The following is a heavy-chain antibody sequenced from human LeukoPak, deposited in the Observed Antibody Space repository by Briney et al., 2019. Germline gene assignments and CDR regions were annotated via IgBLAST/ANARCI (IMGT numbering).Heavy chain of an antibody. J-gene: IGHJ4*02. CDR1: GFTFSTYR. CDR3: ERDKDVYFDY. CDR2: ISSSSSYI. Sequence: GGSLRLSCVGTGFTFSTYRMNWVRQAPGKGLEWVSSISSSSSYIHYADSVKGRITISRDNAKNSLYLQRNSLRVEDMAVYYCERDKDVYFDYWGQGTLVTVSS. V-gene: IGHV3-21*01.